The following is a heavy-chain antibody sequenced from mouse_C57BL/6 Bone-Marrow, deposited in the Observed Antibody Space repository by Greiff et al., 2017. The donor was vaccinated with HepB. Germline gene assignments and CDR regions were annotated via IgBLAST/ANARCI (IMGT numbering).Heavy chain of an antibody. V-gene: IGHV10-1*01. Sequence: EAGGGLVQPKGSLKLSCAASGFSFNTYAMNWVRPAPGKGLEWVARIRSKSNNYATYYADSVKDRFTISRDDSESMLYLQMNNLKTEDTAMYYCVRPHYYGSSSFAYWGQGTLVTVSA. J-gene: IGHJ3*01. CDR3: VRPHYYGSSSFAY. D-gene: IGHD1-1*01. CDR1: GFSFNTYA. CDR2: IRSKSNNYAT.